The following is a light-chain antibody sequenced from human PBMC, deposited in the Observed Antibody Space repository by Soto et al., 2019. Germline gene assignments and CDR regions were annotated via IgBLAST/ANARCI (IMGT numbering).Light chain of an antibody. Sequence: QSVLTQPPSVSGAPGQRVTISCTGSSSDIGAGYGVHWYQHLPGTAPKLLIYANNNRPSGVPDRFSGSKSGPSASLAITGLHADDEAVYYCQSYDSSLSAPYVFGTGTKLTVL. CDR3: QSYDSSLSAPYV. J-gene: IGLJ1*01. V-gene: IGLV1-40*01. CDR2: ANN. CDR1: SSDIGAGYG.